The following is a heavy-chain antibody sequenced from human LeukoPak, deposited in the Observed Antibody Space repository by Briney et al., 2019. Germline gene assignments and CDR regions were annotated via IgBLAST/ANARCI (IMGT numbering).Heavy chain of an antibody. V-gene: IGHV2-5*02. J-gene: IGHJ3*02. CDR2: ISWDDDK. Sequence: ESGPTLVKPTQTLTLTCTFSGFSLSTSGVGVGWIRQPPGKALEWLALISWDDDKRYSPSPKSRLTITKDTSKNQVVLTMTNMDPVDTATYYCAHTSYYYDSSGYYSKAFDIWGQGTMVTVSS. CDR1: GFSLSTSGVG. CDR3: AHTSYYYDSSGYYSKAFDI. D-gene: IGHD3-22*01.